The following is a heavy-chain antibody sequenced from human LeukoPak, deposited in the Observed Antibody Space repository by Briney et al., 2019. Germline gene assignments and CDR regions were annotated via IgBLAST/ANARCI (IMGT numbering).Heavy chain of an antibody. Sequence: GGSQRLSFAASGFTFNSYWMSWVRQTPGKGLEWVANIKQDGSEKYYGDSVKGRFTISRDNAKNSLYLQMNSLRAEDSAVYYCASGYFFDCWGQGTLVTVSS. CDR3: ASGYFFDC. J-gene: IGHJ4*02. CDR1: GFTFNSYW. V-gene: IGHV3-7*01. CDR2: IKQDGSEK.